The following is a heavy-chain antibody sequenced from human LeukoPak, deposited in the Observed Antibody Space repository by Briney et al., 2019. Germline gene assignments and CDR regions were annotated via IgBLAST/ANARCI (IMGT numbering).Heavy chain of an antibody. J-gene: IGHJ4*02. CDR3: ARDWRVSLDY. Sequence: GSLRLSCVASGFTFSNLYMNWVRQAPGKGLEWVGRITNKPKAYTAQYAASVKGRFTISRDDSKNSVFLQMNSLKTEDTAVYYCARDWRVSLDYWGQGILVTVSS. D-gene: IGHD3-3*02. CDR1: GFTFSNLY. V-gene: IGHV3-72*01. CDR2: ITNKPKAYTA.